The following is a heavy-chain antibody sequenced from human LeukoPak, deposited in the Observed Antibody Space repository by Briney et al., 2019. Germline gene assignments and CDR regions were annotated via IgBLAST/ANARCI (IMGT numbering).Heavy chain of an antibody. D-gene: IGHD2-2*02. Sequence: SETLSLTCAVYGGSFSGYYWSWIRQPPGKGLEWIGEINHSGSTNYNPSLKSRVTISVDTSKNQFSLKLSSVTAADTAVCYCARGGEYCSSTSCYTIGFDYWGQGTLVTVSS. V-gene: IGHV4-34*01. CDR2: INHSGST. CDR1: GGSFSGYY. CDR3: ARGGEYCSSTSCYTIGFDY. J-gene: IGHJ4*02.